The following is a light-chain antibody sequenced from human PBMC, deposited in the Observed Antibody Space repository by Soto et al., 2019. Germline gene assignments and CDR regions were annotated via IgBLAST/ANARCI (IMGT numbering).Light chain of an antibody. V-gene: IGKV1-5*03. Sequence: DVQVTQSPATLSVSVGDRVTISCRASQSIKSWLAWYQQNPGKAPKLLIYEASSLESGVPSRFGGSGSGTEFTLTISSLQPDDFATHYCQQYNAYSSLTFGGGTKVDIK. CDR2: EAS. CDR1: QSIKSW. J-gene: IGKJ4*01. CDR3: QQYNAYSSLT.